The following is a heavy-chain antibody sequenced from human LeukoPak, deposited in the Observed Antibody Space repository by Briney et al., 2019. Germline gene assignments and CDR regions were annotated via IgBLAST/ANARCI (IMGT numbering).Heavy chain of an antibody. J-gene: IGHJ4*02. D-gene: IGHD6-13*01. V-gene: IGHV3-74*01. Sequence: PGGSLRLSCAASGFTFSSYWMHWVRQVPGKGLVWVSRINAGGSSTTYADSVKGRFTISRDNSKNTLYLQMNSLRAEDTAVYYCARASSIGAAGLFDSWGQGTLVTVSS. CDR2: INAGGSST. CDR1: GFTFSSYW. CDR3: ARASSIGAAGLFDS.